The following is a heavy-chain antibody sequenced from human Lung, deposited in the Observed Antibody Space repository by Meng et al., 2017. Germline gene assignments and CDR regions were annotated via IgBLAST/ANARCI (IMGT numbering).Heavy chain of an antibody. CDR2: ISYDGSNN. D-gene: IGHD6-19*01. CDR1: GFTFSSYA. Sequence: QPAGSLRLSGSSSGFTFSSYAMHWVRQAQGKGLEWVEVISYDGSNNDSEDSVKGRFTISRDNSKNTLYLQMNSLRAEDTAVYYCASGLDLFDYWGQGTLVTVSS. J-gene: IGHJ4*02. V-gene: IGHV3-30*01. CDR3: ASGLDLFDY.